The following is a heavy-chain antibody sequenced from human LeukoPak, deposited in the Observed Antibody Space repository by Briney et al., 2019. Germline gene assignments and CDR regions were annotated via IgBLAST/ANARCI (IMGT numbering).Heavy chain of an antibody. J-gene: IGHJ6*03. CDR3: ARSGDTASWGYYYYYYMDV. V-gene: IGHV1-69*13. Sequence: SVKVACKASGGTFSSYAISWVRQAPGQGLEWMGGIIPIFGTANYAQKFQGRVTITVDESTSTAYMELSSLRSEDTAVYYCARSGDTASWGYYYYYYMDVWGKGTTVTVSS. CDR1: GGTFSSYA. D-gene: IGHD5-18*01. CDR2: IIPIFGTA.